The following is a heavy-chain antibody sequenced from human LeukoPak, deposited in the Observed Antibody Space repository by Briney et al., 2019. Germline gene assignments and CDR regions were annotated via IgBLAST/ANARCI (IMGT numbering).Heavy chain of an antibody. Sequence: GGSLRLSCAASEFTFSNHWMHWVRQAPGKGLVWVSHINGDGRTTTYADSVKGRFTISRDNAKNSLYLQMNSLRAEDTAVYYCARDYSIDIWGQGTMVTVSS. CDR3: ARDYSIDI. J-gene: IGHJ3*02. CDR1: EFTFSNHW. D-gene: IGHD2-15*01. V-gene: IGHV3-74*01. CDR2: INGDGRTT.